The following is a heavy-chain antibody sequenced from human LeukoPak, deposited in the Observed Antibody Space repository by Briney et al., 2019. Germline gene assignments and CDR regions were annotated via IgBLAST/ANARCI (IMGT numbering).Heavy chain of an antibody. J-gene: IGHJ4*02. Sequence: GGSLRLSCAASGFTFSSYGMHWVRQAPGTGLEWVAFIRYDGSNKYYADSVKGRFTISRDNSKNTLYLQMNSLRTEDTAVYYCAKAFDAGYCSGGSCLDDYWGQGTLVTVSS. CDR3: AKAFDAGYCSGGSCLDDY. V-gene: IGHV3-30*02. CDR1: GFTFSSYG. CDR2: IRYDGSNK. D-gene: IGHD2-15*01.